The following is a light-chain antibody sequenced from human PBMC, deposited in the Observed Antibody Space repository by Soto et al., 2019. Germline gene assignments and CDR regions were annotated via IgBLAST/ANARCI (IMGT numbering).Light chain of an antibody. J-gene: IGKJ5*01. V-gene: IGKV3-15*01. Sequence: EIVMTQSPATLSVSPVERATVSCMASQSVSSNLAWYQQKPGQAPRLLIYGASSRATGIPVRFSGSGSGTEFTLTISSLQSEDFAVYYCQQYYTWPLTFGQGTRLEI. CDR1: QSVSSN. CDR3: QQYYTWPLT. CDR2: GAS.